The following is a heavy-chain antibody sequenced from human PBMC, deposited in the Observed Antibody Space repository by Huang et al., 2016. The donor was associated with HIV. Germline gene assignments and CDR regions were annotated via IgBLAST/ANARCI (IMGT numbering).Heavy chain of an antibody. V-gene: IGHV4-39*01. CDR2: INANGPH. CDR1: GGSINSPNFY. CDR3: ARQEGGGWISGADSYGMDV. Sequence: QLQESGPGLVKLSGTLSLSCSVSGGSINSPNFYWGWIRQSPGEGLGWIGNINANGPHNYNPSLSSPFTISKDTAKNQFSLKVTAVTAAETALYYCARQEGGGWISGADSYGMDVWGRGTTV. D-gene: IGHD6-19*01. J-gene: IGHJ6*02.